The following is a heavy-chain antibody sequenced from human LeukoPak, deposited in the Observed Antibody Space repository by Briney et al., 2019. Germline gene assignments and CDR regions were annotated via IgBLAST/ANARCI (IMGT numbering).Heavy chain of an antibody. V-gene: IGHV3-7*01. J-gene: IGHJ4*02. CDR2: IKQDGSEK. D-gene: IGHD3-3*01. Sequence: GGSLRLSCAAPGFTFSSYWMSWVRQAPGKGLEWVANIKQDGSEKDYVDSVKGRFTISRDNAKKSLFLQMNSLRAEDTAVYYCARDFDYFDYWGQGTLVTVSS. CDR3: ARDFDYFDY. CDR1: GFTFSSYW.